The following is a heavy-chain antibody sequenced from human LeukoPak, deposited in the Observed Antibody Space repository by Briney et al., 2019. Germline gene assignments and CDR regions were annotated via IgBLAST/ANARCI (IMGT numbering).Heavy chain of an antibody. V-gene: IGHV2-70*11. CDR3: ARIVVSAVKGNYFDY. CDR2: IDWDDDR. D-gene: IGHD2-2*01. J-gene: IGHJ4*02. CDR1: GFSLTTSGMC. Sequence: ESGPALVKPTQTLTLTCTFSGFSLTTSGMCVSWIRQPPGQALEWLARIDWDDDRHYSTSLKTRLTISKDTSKNQVVLRMSNMGPVDTATYYCARIVVSAVKGNYFDYWGQGALVTVSS.